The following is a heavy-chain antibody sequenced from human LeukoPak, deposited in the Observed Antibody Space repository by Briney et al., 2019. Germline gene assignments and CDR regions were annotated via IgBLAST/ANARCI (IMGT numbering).Heavy chain of an antibody. V-gene: IGHV3-49*04. Sequence: SGGSLRLSCTASGFTFGDYAMSWVRQAPGKGLEWVGFIRGKAYGGTTDYAASVKGRFTISRDDSKSIAYLQMNSLKTEDSAVYYCTRDPGVPGAVPREYFDYWGQGTLVTVSS. D-gene: IGHD2-2*01. J-gene: IGHJ4*02. CDR3: TRDPGVPGAVPREYFDY. CDR1: GFTFGDYA. CDR2: IRGKAYGGTT.